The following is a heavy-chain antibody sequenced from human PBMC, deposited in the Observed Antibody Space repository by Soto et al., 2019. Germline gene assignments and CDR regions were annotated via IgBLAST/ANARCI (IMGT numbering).Heavy chain of an antibody. V-gene: IGHV4-59*12. Sequence: SETLSLTCTVSGGSISSYYWSWIRQPPGKGLEWIGYIYYSGSTNYNPSLKSRVTISVDTSKNQFSLKLSSVTAADTAVYYCARASADSSGYYCAYWGQGTLVTVSS. CDR3: ARASADSSGYYCAY. CDR2: IYYSGST. CDR1: GGSISSYY. D-gene: IGHD3-22*01. J-gene: IGHJ4*02.